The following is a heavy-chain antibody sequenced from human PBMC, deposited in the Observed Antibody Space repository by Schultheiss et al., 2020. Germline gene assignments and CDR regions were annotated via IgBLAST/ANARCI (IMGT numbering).Heavy chain of an antibody. J-gene: IGHJ4*02. CDR1: GGSISSYY. V-gene: IGHV4-4*07. CDR3: ARGAYCTNGVCYIDY. D-gene: IGHD2-8*01. CDR2: IYTSGST. Sequence: SETLSLTCTVSGGSISSYYWSWIRQPAGKGLEWIGRIYTSGSTNYNPSLKSRVTMSVDTSKNQFSLKLSSVTAADTAVYYCARGAYCTNGVCYIDYWGQGTLVTVSS.